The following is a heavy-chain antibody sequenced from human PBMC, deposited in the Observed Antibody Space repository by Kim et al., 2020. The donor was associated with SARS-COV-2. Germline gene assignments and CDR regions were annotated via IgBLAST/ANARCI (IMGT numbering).Heavy chain of an antibody. CDR2: ISGSGGST. Sequence: GGSLRLSCAASGFTFSSYAKSWVRQAPGKGLEWVSAISGSGGSTYYADSVKGRFTISRDNSKNTLYLQMNSLRAEDTAVYYCAKDPYGDYVSHFDYWGQGTLVTVSS. V-gene: IGHV3-23*01. CDR1: GFTFSSYA. CDR3: AKDPYGDYVSHFDY. D-gene: IGHD4-17*01. J-gene: IGHJ4*02.